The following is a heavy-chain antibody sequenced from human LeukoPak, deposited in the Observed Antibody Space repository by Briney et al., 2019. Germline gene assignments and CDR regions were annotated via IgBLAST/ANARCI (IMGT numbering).Heavy chain of an antibody. D-gene: IGHD3-10*01. Sequence: SSETLSLTCTVSGDSISSSSYYWGWFRQPPGKGLEWIVRIYYSGSTYYNPSLKSRVTISVDTSKTQFSLKVSSVSAADTAVYYCARREDYGSGSYFGYWGQGTLVTVSS. J-gene: IGHJ4*02. CDR1: GDSISSSSYY. CDR2: IYYSGST. CDR3: ARREDYGSGSYFGY. V-gene: IGHV4-39*01.